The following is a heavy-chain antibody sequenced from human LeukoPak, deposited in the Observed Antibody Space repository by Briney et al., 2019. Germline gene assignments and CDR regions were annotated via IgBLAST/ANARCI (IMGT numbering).Heavy chain of an antibody. CDR2: IYYSGST. D-gene: IGHD3-10*01. V-gene: IGHV4-39*02. CDR1: GGAISSSSYY. Sequence: TLSPTCTVCGGAISSSSYYWGWIRQPPGKGLEWIGTIYYSGSTYYNPSFKSRLTISVETSKNPFSLKPSSVTATPTAVSFSARRGYWFDPCGEGALVTVSS. CDR3: ARRGYWFDP. J-gene: IGHJ5*02.